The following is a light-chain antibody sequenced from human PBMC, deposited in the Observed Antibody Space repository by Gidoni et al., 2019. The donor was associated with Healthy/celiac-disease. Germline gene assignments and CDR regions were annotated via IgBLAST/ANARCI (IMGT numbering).Light chain of an antibody. CDR1: QSVSSN. J-gene: IGKJ2*01. CDR3: QQYNNWPRGYT. CDR2: GAS. Sequence: EIVMTQSPATLSVSPGERATLSCRASQSVSSNLAWYQQQPDQAPRLLIYGASTRATGIPARFSGSGSGTEFTLTISSLQSEDFAVYYCQQYNNWPRGYTFGQGTKLEIK. V-gene: IGKV3-15*01.